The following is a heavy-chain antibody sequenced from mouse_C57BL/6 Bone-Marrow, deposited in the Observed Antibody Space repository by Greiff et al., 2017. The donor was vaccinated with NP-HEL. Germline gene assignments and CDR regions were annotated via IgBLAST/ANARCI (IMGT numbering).Heavy chain of an antibody. D-gene: IGHD1-1*01. J-gene: IGHJ4*01. CDR3: TTNYYGSSYDYAMDD. CDR2: IDPETGGT. V-gene: IGHV1-15*01. CDR1: GYTFTDYE. Sequence: QVQLQQSGAELVRPGASVTLSCKASGYTFTDYEMHWVKQTPVHGLEWIGAIDPETGGTAYNQKFKGKAILTADKSSSTAYMELRSLTSEDSAVYYCTTNYYGSSYDYAMDDWGRGTAVTVSS.